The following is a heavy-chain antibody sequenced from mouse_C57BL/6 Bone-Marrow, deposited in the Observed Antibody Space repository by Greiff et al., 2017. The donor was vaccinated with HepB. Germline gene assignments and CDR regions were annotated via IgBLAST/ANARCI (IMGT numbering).Heavy chain of an antibody. CDR3: TAPGTPFDY. CDR2: IDPENGDT. CDR1: GFNIKDDY. V-gene: IGHV14-4*01. D-gene: IGHD4-1*01. Sequence: EVKLVESGAELVRPGASVKLSCTASGFNIKDDYMHWVKQRPEQGLEWIGWIDPENGDTEYASKFQGKATITADTSSNTAYLQLSSLTSEDTAVYYCTAPGTPFDYWGQGTTLTVSS. J-gene: IGHJ2*01.